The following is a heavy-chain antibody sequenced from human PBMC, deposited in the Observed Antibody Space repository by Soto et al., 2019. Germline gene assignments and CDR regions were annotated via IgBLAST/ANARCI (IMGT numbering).Heavy chain of an antibody. Sequence: TSETLSLTCTVSGRSIISTFYYWGWLRQPPGRGLEWIANIHYSGETHYSPSLKSRVAISVDTSKSQFSLTLDSVTAADTAVYYCARRPDFRDHGWFDPWGQGILVTVS. CDR3: ARRPDFRDHGWFDP. CDR1: GRSIISTFYY. V-gene: IGHV4-39*01. J-gene: IGHJ5*02. CDR2: IHYSGET. D-gene: IGHD4-17*01.